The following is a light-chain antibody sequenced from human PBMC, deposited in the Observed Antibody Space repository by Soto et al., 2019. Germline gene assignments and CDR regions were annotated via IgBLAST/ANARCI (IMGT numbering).Light chain of an antibody. J-gene: IGKJ1*01. CDR3: QQSYSTPRT. Sequence: DIQMTQSPSALSASVGDRVTITCQASQSISSYLNWYQQKPGKAPKLLIYAASSLQSGVPSRFSGSGSGTDFTLTISSLQPEDFATYYCQQSYSTPRTCGQGTKVDIK. CDR2: AAS. CDR1: QSISSY. V-gene: IGKV1-39*01.